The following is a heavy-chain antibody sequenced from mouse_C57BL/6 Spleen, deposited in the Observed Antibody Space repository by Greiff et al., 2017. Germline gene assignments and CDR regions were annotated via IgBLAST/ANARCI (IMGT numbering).Heavy chain of an antibody. V-gene: IGHV1-74*01. CDR1: GYTFTSYW. CDR2: IHPSDSDT. D-gene: IGHD2-12*01. CDR3: AIRIFTGAYAMDY. J-gene: IGHJ4*01. Sequence: VQLQQSGAELVKPGASVKVSCKASGYTFTSYWMHWVKQRPGQGLEWIGRIHPSDSDTNYNQKFKGKATLTVDNSSSTAYMQLSSLTSEDSAVYYCAIRIFTGAYAMDYWGQGTSVTVSS.